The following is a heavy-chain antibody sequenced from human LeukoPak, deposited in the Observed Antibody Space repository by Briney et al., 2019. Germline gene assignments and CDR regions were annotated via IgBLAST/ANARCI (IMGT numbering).Heavy chain of an antibody. CDR1: GFTFNRNA. CDR3: VRRGDASSGWGDHDF. D-gene: IGHD6-19*01. Sequence: QPGGSLRLSCPASGFTFNRNAISWVRQAPGKGLEWVSTIGGSGDKTFYADSVKGRFTISRDNSKNMVHLQMNSLTGEDTALYYCVRRGDASSGWGDHDFWGQGALVTVSS. J-gene: IGHJ4*02. V-gene: IGHV3-23*01. CDR2: IGGSGDKT.